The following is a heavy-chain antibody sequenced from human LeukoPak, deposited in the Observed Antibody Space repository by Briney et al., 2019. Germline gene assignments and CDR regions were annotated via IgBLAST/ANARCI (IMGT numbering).Heavy chain of an antibody. Sequence: TLSLTCAVSGGSISSGGYSWSWIRQPPGKGLEWIGYIYHSGSTYYNPSLKSRVTIPVDRSKNQFSLKLSSVTAADTAVYYCARGVSGGVFDYWGQGTLVTVSS. J-gene: IGHJ4*02. CDR2: IYHSGST. V-gene: IGHV4-30-2*01. CDR1: GGSISSGGYS. CDR3: ARGVSGGVFDY. D-gene: IGHD3-3*01.